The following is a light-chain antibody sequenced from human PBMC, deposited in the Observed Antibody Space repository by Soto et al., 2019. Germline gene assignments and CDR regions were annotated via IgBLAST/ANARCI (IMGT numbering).Light chain of an antibody. CDR3: QEYHGSPLT. CDR1: QSIRSER. J-gene: IGKJ5*01. V-gene: IGKV3-20*01. Sequence: EIVLTQSPDTLSLSPGERATLSCRASQSIRSERLAWYQQKPGQAPRLVIFDASNRASGMPERFSGSGSGTDFTLTITRLEPEDFAVYYCQEYHGSPLTFGLGTRLEIK. CDR2: DAS.